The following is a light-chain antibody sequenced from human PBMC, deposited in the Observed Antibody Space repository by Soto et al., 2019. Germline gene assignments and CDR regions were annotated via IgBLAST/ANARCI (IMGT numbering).Light chain of an antibody. V-gene: IGLV2-23*01. J-gene: IGLJ2*01. CDR3: CSYAGSSTLV. CDR2: EGS. Sequence: QSVLTQPASVSGSPGQSITISCTGTSSDVGSYKFVSWYQQHPGKAPKLMIYEGSKRPSGVSNRFSGSKSGNTASLTISGLQAEDDADYYCCSYAGSSTLVFGGGTKLTVL. CDR1: SSDVGSYKF.